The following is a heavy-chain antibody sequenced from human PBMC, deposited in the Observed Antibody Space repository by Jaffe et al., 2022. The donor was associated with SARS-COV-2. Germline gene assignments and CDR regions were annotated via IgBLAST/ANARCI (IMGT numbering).Heavy chain of an antibody. Sequence: QVQLVESGGGVVQPGRSLRLSCAASGFTFSSYAMHWVRQAPGKGLEWVAVISYDGSNKYYADSVKGRFTISRDNSKNTLYLQMNSLRAEDTAVYYCARGPVVVVAAHYGMDVWGQGTTVTVSS. D-gene: IGHD2-15*01. CDR3: ARGPVVVVAAHYGMDV. CDR2: ISYDGSNK. CDR1: GFTFSSYA. V-gene: IGHV3-30-3*01. J-gene: IGHJ6*02.